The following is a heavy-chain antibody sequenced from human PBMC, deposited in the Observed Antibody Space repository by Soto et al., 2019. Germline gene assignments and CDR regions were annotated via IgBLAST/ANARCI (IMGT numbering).Heavy chain of an antibody. CDR1: GFTFSTFD. D-gene: IGHD1-7*01. CDR2: IGTLGDT. J-gene: IGHJ4*02. V-gene: IGHV3-13*01. CDR3: ARGPLRPGIIETRGNFDS. Sequence: GGSLRLSCAASGFTFSTFDMHWVRQATGKGLEWVSSIGTLGDTYYLGSVKGRFTISRDNDKNSVHLQMDSLRPEDTAIYYCARGPLRPGIIETRGNFDSWGQGTLVTVSS.